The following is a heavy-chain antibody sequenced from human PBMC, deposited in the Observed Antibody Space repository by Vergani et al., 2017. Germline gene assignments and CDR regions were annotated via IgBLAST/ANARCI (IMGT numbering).Heavy chain of an antibody. V-gene: IGHV1-69*01. Sequence: QVQLVQSGAEVKKPGSSVKVSCKASGGTFSSYAISWVRQAPGQGLEWMGGIIPIFGTANYAQKFQGRVTITADESTSTAYMELSSLRSEDTAVCYWARVGGDYGVYYYYYYGRDVWGQGTTVTVSS. CDR1: GGTFSSYA. CDR3: ARVGGDYGVYYYYYYGRDV. D-gene: IGHD4-17*01. CDR2: IIPIFGTA. J-gene: IGHJ6*02.